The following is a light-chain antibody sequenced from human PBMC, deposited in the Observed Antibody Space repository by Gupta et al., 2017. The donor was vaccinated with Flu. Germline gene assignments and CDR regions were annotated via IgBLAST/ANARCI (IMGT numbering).Light chain of an antibody. Sequence: QSVLAQPPSASGTPGQRVTISCSGSSSNVGSNAVHWYQQVPGTAPKLLIYDNNQRPSGVPDRFSGSNSGTSASLAISGLQSEDEAHYYCAAWDDSLNGHYVFGTGTEVTVL. CDR1: SSNVGSNA. V-gene: IGLV1-44*01. J-gene: IGLJ1*01. CDR2: DNN. CDR3: AAWDDSLNGHYV.